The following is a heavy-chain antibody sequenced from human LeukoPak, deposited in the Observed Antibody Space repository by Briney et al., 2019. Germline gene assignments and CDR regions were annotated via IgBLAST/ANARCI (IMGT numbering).Heavy chain of an antibody. CDR1: GYTFTSYY. CDR3: ARGAAAGTFDY. CDR2: INPSGGST. D-gene: IGHD6-13*01. J-gene: IGHJ4*02. Sequence: ASVKVSCKATGYTFTSYYMHWVRQAPGQGLEWMGIINPSGGSTSYAQRFQGRVTMTRDTSTSTVYMELSSLRSEDTAVYYCARGAAAGTFDYWGQGTLVTVSS. V-gene: IGHV1-46*03.